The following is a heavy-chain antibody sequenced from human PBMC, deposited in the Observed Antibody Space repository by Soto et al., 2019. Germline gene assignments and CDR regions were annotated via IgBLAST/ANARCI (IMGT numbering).Heavy chain of an antibody. Sequence: GGSLRLSCTASGFTFGDYAMSWFRQAPGKGLEWIGFIRSKTYGGTTEYAASVKGRFTISRDDSKSIAYLQMNSLKTEGTAVYYCTRDLEGPLHTRPLFDYWGQGTLVTVSS. CDR3: TRDLEGPLHTRPLFDY. J-gene: IGHJ4*02. V-gene: IGHV3-49*03. D-gene: IGHD2-21*01. CDR1: GFTFGDYA. CDR2: IRSKTYGGTT.